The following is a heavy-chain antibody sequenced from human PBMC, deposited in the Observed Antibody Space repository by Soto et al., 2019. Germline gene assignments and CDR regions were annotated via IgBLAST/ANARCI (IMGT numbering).Heavy chain of an antibody. D-gene: IGHD1-26*01. V-gene: IGHV1-2*02. CDR1: GYTFTGHY. CDR2: IGPESGAT. CDR3: GRGRSGQIVVFY. Sequence: ASVKVSCKSSGYTFTGHYIHWVRQAPEQGPEWMGEIGPESGATRYAQRFQGRVTMTRDMSITTVYMELNNLSPDDTAVYYCGRGRSGQIVVFYWGQGTPVTVSS. J-gene: IGHJ4*02.